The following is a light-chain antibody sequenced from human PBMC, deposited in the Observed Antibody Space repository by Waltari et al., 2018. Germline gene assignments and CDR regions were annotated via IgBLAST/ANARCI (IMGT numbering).Light chain of an antibody. Sequence: DIQMTQSPSTLSASVGDRVTITCRASQSIGSWLAWYQQKPGKAPKLLVYKASSLERGVPSRFSGSGSDTEFTLTISSLQPEDFATYYCQQYKTFWLTFGGGTKVDIK. CDR2: KAS. V-gene: IGKV1-5*03. CDR1: QSIGSW. J-gene: IGKJ4*01. CDR3: QQYKTFWLT.